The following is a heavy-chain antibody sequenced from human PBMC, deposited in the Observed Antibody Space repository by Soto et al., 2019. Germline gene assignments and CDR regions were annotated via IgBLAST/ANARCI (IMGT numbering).Heavy chain of an antibody. J-gene: IGHJ6*02. V-gene: IGHV3-30*03. CDR1: GFSFSDFG. CDR3: ASSWVYYYYGVNV. CDR2: ISYDGSKK. Sequence: QVQLMESGGGVVQPGRSLRLSCAASGFSFSDFGMHWVRQAPGKGLEWVAVISYDGSKKYHVDSVKGRFTIFRDNSKNTLFLQMNSLRDEDTAVNYCASSWVYYYYGVNVWGQGTTVTVSS.